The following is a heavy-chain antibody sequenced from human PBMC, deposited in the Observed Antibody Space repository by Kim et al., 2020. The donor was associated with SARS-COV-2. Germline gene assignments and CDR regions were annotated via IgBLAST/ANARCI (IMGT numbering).Heavy chain of an antibody. Sequence: GRFTISRDNAKNTLYLQMNSLRAEDTAVYYCARDLKGWEYRFYYYYGMDVWGQGTTVTVSS. CDR3: ARDLKGWEYRFYYYYGMDV. V-gene: IGHV3-74*01. D-gene: IGHD1-26*01. J-gene: IGHJ6*02.